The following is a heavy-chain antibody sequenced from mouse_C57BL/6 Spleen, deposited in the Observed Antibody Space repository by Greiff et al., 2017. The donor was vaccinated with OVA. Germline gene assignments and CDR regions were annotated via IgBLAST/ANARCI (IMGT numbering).Heavy chain of an antibody. J-gene: IGHJ4*01. CDR1: GYTFTSYW. D-gene: IGHD1-1*02. CDR3: ARRGGGYFAMDY. CDR2: IDPSDSYT. Sequence: VQLQQPGAELVMPGASVKLSCKASGYTFTSYWMHWVKQRPGQGLEWIGEIDPSDSYTNYNQKFKGKSTLTVAKSSSTAYMQLSSLTSEDSAVYYCARRGGGYFAMDYWGQGTSVTVSS. V-gene: IGHV1-69*01.